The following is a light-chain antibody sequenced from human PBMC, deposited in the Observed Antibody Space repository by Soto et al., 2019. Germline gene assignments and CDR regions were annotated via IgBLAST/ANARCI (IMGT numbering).Light chain of an antibody. Sequence: QSALTQPPSASGSPGQSVTISCTGTSSDVGTHNYVSWYQQNPGKAPKLVLYEVNQRPSGVPDRFSGSKSGNTASLTVSGLQAEDEGDYYCSSYAGANNWVFGGGTKVTVL. V-gene: IGLV2-8*01. CDR2: EVN. CDR3: SSYAGANNWV. CDR1: SSDVGTHNY. J-gene: IGLJ3*02.